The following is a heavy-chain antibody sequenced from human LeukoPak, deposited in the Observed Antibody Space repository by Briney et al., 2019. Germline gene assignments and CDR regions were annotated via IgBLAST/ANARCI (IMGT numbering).Heavy chain of an antibody. CDR2: IWYDGSNK. CDR1: GFTFSSYG. J-gene: IGHJ4*02. V-gene: IGHV3-33*01. Sequence: GGSLRLSCAASGFTFSSYGMHWVRQAPGKGLEWVAVIWYDGSNKYYADSVKGRFTISRDNSKNTLYLQMNSLRAEDAAVYYCARDFSRDGYFDYWGQGTLVTVSS. D-gene: IGHD5-24*01. CDR3: ARDFSRDGYFDY.